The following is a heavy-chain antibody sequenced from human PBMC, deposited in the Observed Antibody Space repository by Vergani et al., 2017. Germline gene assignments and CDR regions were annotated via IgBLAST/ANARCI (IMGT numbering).Heavy chain of an antibody. D-gene: IGHD3-3*01. J-gene: IGHJ4*02. CDR3: AREGESLGWLLGACGY. CDR2: ISSSGSTI. Sequence: QVQLVESGGGLVKPGGSLRLSCAASGFTFSDYYMSWIRKAPGKGLEWVSYISSSGSTIYYADSVKGRFTISRDNAKNSLYLQRNSLRAEDPAVYYCAREGESLGWLLGACGYWGQVTLVTVSS. CDR1: GFTFSDYY. V-gene: IGHV3-11*01.